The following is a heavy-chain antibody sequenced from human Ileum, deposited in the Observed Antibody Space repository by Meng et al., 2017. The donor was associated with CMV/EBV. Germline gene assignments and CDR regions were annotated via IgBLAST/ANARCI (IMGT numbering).Heavy chain of an antibody. CDR3: ARLHYDFSRPIKDY. D-gene: IGHD3-3*01. Sequence: SGGSVSSGSYYWSWIRQRPGKGLEWIGYIYYSGSTNYNPSLKSRVTISVDTSKNQFSLKLSSVTAADTAVYYCARLHYDFSRPIKDYWGQGTLVTVSS. CDR2: IYYSGST. J-gene: IGHJ4*02. V-gene: IGHV4-61*01. CDR1: GGSVSSGSYY.